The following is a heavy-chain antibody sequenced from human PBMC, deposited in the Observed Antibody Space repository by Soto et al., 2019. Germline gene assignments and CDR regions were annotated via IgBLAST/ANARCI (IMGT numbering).Heavy chain of an antibody. D-gene: IGHD2-15*01. CDR2: ISAYNGNT. Sequence: GASVKVSCKASGYTFTSYGLSWVRQAPGQGLEWMGWISAYNGNTNYAQKLQGRVTMTTDPSTSTANMELRSLRSDDTAVYYWAREGGAYCSGGSCYDGGYYYYGMDVWGQGTTVTVSS. V-gene: IGHV1-18*04. CDR1: GYTFTSYG. CDR3: AREGGAYCSGGSCYDGGYYYYGMDV. J-gene: IGHJ6*02.